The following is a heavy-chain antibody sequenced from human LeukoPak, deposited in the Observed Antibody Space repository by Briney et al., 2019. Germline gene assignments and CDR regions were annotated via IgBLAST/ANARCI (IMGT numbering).Heavy chain of an antibody. Sequence: GRSLSLSCAASGFTFDDYAMHWVRQAPGKGLKWVSGISRNSGSIGYADSVKGRFTISRDNAKNSLSLQMNSLRAEDTALYYCVKSLVGATSYYYGLNVWGQGTPVTVSS. D-gene: IGHD1-26*01. V-gene: IGHV3-9*01. CDR1: GFTFDDYA. CDR2: ISRNSGSI. J-gene: IGHJ6*02. CDR3: VKSLVGATSYYYGLNV.